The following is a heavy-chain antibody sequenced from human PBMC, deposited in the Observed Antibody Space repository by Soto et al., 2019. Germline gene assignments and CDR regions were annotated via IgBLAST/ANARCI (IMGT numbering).Heavy chain of an antibody. CDR3: ARLTTYYYDTSGYGMDV. D-gene: IGHD3-22*01. Sequence: PGESLKISCQGTGYRFSSSWIGWVRQKPGKGLEWLGNVYPSDSDVRYSPSFEGQVTISADKSISTAYLQWSSLKASDSAKYYCARLTTYYYDTSGYGMDVWGQGTTVTVSS. J-gene: IGHJ6*02. CDR2: VYPSDSDV. V-gene: IGHV5-51*01. CDR1: GYRFSSSW.